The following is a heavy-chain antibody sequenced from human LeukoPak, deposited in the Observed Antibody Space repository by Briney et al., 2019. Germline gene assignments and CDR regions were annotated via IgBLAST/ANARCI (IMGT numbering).Heavy chain of an antibody. CDR3: ARGGPEGYCTNGVCYTGAFDI. V-gene: IGHV3-48*03. CDR1: GFTFSSYE. CDR2: ISSSGSTI. Sequence: GGSLRLSCAASGFTFSSYEMNWVRQAPGKGLAWVSYISSSGSTIYYADSVKGRFTISRDNAKNSLYLQMNSLRAEDTAVYYCARGGPEGYCTNGVCYTGAFDIWGQGTMVTVSS. D-gene: IGHD2-8*01. J-gene: IGHJ3*02.